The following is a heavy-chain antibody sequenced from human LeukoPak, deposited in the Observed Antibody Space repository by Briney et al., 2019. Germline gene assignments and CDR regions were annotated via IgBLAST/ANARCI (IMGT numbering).Heavy chain of an antibody. J-gene: IGHJ6*02. V-gene: IGHV4-4*02. D-gene: IGHD6-19*01. CDR1: GGSISSSNW. CDR2: IYHGGST. CDR3: ARQWLVRDYYGMDV. Sequence: SETLPLTCAISGGSISSSNWWSWVRQPPGKGLEWIGEIYHGGSTNYNPSLKSRVTISVDKSKNQFSLKLSSVTAADTAVYYCARQWLVRDYYGMDVWGQGTTVTVSS.